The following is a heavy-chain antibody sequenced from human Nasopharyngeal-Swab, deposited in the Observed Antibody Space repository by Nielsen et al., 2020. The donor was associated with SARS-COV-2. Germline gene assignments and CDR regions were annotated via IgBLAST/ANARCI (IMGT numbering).Heavy chain of an antibody. CDR1: RFTFSTYP. Sequence: GESLKISCAASRFTFSTYPMHWVRQAAGKGLEWVAVISYDGSNKYYADSVKGRFTISRDNSKNTLYLQMNRLRPEDTAVYYCAREGGDSYGSGGAFDIWGQGTMVTVSS. CDR3: AREGGDSYGSGGAFDI. J-gene: IGHJ3*02. V-gene: IGHV3-30-3*01. CDR2: ISYDGSNK. D-gene: IGHD5-18*01.